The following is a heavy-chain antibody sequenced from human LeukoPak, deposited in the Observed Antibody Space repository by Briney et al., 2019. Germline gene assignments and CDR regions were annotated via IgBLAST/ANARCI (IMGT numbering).Heavy chain of an antibody. CDR3: ASQVAAAGRGAFDI. J-gene: IGHJ3*02. CDR2: ISSSGSFI. D-gene: IGHD6-13*01. V-gene: IGHV3-11*04. CDR1: GFTFSDYY. Sequence: PGGSLRLSCAASGFTFSDYYMSWLRQAPGKGLEWVSYISSSGSFIYYADSVKGRFTISRDNAKNTLYLQMNSLRAEDTAVYYCASQVAAAGRGAFDIWGQGTMVTVSS.